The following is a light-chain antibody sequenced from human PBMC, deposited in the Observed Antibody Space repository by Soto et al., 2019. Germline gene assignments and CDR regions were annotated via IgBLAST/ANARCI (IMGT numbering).Light chain of an antibody. J-gene: IGKJ1*01. V-gene: IGKV4-1*01. CDR3: HQYYGIPLT. CDR1: QSVLYSSNNKNY. CDR2: WAS. Sequence: IVMTQSPDSLAVSLGERATINCKSSQSVLYSSNNKNYLAWYQQKSGQPPKLLIYWASTRESGVPDRFSGSGSGTDFTLTISSLQAEDVAVYYCHQYYGIPLTFGQGTKVDIK.